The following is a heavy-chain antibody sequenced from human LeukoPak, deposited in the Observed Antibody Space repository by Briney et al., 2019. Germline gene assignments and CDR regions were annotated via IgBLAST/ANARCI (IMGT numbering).Heavy chain of an antibody. D-gene: IGHD6-13*01. CDR3: VRPRYSSSWYENWFDP. V-gene: IGHV1-8*01. CDR2: MNPNSGNT. J-gene: IGHJ5*02. CDR1: GYTFTSYD. Sequence: ASVKVSCKASGYTFTSYDINWVRQATGQGLGWMGWMNPNSGNTGYAQKFQGRVTMTRNTSISTAYMELSSLRSEDTAVYYCVRPRYSSSWYENWFDPWGQGTLVTVSS.